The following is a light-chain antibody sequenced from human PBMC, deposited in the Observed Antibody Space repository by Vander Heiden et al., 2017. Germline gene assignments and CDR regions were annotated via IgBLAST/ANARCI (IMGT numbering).Light chain of an antibody. CDR2: AAY. Sequence: DIQMTQSPSSLSASVGDTLTITCRASQGISNYLAWYQQRPGQVPKLLIYAAYTLQSGVPSRFSGGGSRTDFTLTISGLQPEDVATYYCQKYNTGVTFGPGTKVDLK. CDR1: QGISNY. J-gene: IGKJ3*01. CDR3: QKYNTGVT. V-gene: IGKV1-27*01.